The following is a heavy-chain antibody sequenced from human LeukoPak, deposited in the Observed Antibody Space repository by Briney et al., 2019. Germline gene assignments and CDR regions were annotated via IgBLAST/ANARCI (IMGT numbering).Heavy chain of an antibody. V-gene: IGHV3-23*01. Sequence: GGSLRLSCASSGFTFSSYAMSWVRQAPGKGLEWVSAISGSGGSTYYADSVKGRFTISRDNSKNTLYLQMNSLRAEDTAVYYCAHPTEYSSSWYGNWFDPWGQGTLVTVSS. CDR2: ISGSGGST. CDR3: AHPTEYSSSWYGNWFDP. CDR1: GFTFSSYA. J-gene: IGHJ5*02. D-gene: IGHD6-13*01.